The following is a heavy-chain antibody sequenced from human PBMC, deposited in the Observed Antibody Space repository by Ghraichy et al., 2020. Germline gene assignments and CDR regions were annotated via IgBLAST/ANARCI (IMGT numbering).Heavy chain of an antibody. CDR1: GFTFSNYA. V-gene: IGHV3-23*01. D-gene: IGHD6-19*01. CDR2: ISSSGVNT. J-gene: IGHJ4*02. Sequence: GGSLRLSCAASGFTFSNYAMSWVRLAPGKGLEWVSGISSSGVNTYYADSVKGRFTISRDNSKNTLYVQMNSLRADDTAVYYCAKDRGGSSDWHFDYWGQGTLVTVSS. CDR3: AKDRGGSSDWHFDY.